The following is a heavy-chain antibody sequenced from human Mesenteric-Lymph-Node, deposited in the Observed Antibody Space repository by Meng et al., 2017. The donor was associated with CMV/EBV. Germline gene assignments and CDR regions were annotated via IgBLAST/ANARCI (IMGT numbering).Heavy chain of an antibody. J-gene: IGHJ4*02. Sequence: GESLKISCAASGFSFSTFTMGWVRQAPGKGLEWVSTFDVNGGGATLYTDSVKGRFTISRDNSKNTLYLQMNSLRAEDTAVYYCARDNAGVLMLDYWGQGTLVTVSS. V-gene: IGHV3-23*01. CDR1: GFSFSTFT. CDR2: FDVNGGGAT. D-gene: IGHD2-8*01. CDR3: ARDNAGVLMLDY.